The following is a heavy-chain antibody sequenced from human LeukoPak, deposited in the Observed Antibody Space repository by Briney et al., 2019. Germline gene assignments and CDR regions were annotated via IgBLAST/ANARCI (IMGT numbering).Heavy chain of an antibody. CDR3: AKPLYSSSGSTGFLFHY. D-gene: IGHD6-13*01. J-gene: IGHJ4*02. CDR1: GFTFSSYA. V-gene: IGHV3-23*01. Sequence: GGSLRLSCEASGFTFSSYAMGWVRQAPGKGLEWVSVTSESGGSTHYADSVKGRFTIYRDNSKNTLYLQMNSLRGEDTAVYYCAKPLYSSSGSTGFLFHYWGQGTLVTVSS. CDR2: TSESGGST.